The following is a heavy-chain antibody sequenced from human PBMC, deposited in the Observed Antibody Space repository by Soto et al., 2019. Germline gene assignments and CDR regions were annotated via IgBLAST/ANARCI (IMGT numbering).Heavy chain of an antibody. CDR2: TSYDGSNK. V-gene: IGHV3-30-3*01. Sequence: GGSLRLSCAASGISFSSYAMNWVRQAPGKGLEWVAVTSYDGSNKYYADSVKGRFTISRDNSKNTLYVQMNSLRSEDTAVYYCARDRAGAQYGLDVWGQGTTVTVSS. J-gene: IGHJ6*02. CDR1: GISFSSYA. D-gene: IGHD1-26*01. CDR3: ARDRAGAQYGLDV.